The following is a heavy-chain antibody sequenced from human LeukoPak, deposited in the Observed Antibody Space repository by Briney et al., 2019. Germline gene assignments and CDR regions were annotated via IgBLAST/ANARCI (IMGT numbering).Heavy chain of an antibody. D-gene: IGHD3-3*01. Sequence: GASVKVSCKASGGTFSSYAISWVRQAPGQGLEWMGWINPNSGGTNYAQKFQGRVTMTRDTSISTAYMELSRLRSEDTAVYYCARGNAYYDFWSGSNDYYMDVWGKGTTVTVSS. CDR1: GGTFSSYA. CDR2: INPNSGGT. CDR3: ARGNAYYDFWSGSNDYYMDV. V-gene: IGHV1-2*02. J-gene: IGHJ6*03.